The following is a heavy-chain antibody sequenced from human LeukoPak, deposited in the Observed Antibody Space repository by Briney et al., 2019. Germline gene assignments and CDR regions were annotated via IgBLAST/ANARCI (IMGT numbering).Heavy chain of an antibody. CDR2: IYHSGST. CDR3: ARELKLYYYDSSGYCDY. J-gene: IGHJ4*02. CDR1: GGPISSSNW. V-gene: IGHV4-4*02. D-gene: IGHD3-22*01. Sequence: SETLSLTCAVSGGPISSSNWWSWVRQPPGKGLEWIGEIYHSGSTNYNPSLKSRVTISVDKSKNQFSLKLSSVTAADTAVYYCARELKLYYYDSSGYCDYWGQGTLVTVSS.